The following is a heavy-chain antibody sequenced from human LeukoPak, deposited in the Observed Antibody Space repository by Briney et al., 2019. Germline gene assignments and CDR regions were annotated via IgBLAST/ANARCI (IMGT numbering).Heavy chain of an antibody. CDR3: AKDNRGDMVRGNFDY. D-gene: IGHD3-10*01. CDR2: ISWNSGSI. CDR1: GFTFDDYA. J-gene: IGHJ4*02. V-gene: IGHV3-9*01. Sequence: PGGSLRLSCAASGFTFDDYAMHWVRHAPGKGLEWVSGISWNSGSIGYADSVKGRFAISRDNAKNSLYLQMNSLRAEDTALYYCAKDNRGDMVRGNFDYWGQGTLVTVSS.